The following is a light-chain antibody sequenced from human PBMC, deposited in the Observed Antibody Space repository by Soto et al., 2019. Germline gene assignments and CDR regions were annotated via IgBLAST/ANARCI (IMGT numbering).Light chain of an antibody. J-gene: IGLJ2*01. CDR3: CSYAGSSTPVV. V-gene: IGLV2-23*01. CDR1: SSDVGSYNL. CDR2: EGN. Sequence: QSALTQPASVSGSPGQSITISCTGTSSDVGSYNLVSWYQHHPGKAPKLMIYEGNKRPSGVSHRFSGSKSGNTASLTISGLQAEDEADYSCCSYAGSSTPVVFGGGTKLTVL.